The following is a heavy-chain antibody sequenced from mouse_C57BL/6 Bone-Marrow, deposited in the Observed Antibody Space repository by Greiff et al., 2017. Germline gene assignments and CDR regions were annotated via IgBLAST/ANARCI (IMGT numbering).Heavy chain of an antibody. CDR3: ARSEGYDGYHRDWFAY. CDR1: GYTFTSYW. D-gene: IGHD2-3*01. Sequence: VQLQQPGAELVMPGASVKLSCKASGYTFTSYWMHWVKQRPGQGLEWIGEIDPSDSYTNYNQKFKGKSTLTVDKSSSTAYMQLSSLTSEDSAVYYWARSEGYDGYHRDWFAYWGQGTLVTVSA. V-gene: IGHV1-69*01. J-gene: IGHJ3*01. CDR2: IDPSDSYT.